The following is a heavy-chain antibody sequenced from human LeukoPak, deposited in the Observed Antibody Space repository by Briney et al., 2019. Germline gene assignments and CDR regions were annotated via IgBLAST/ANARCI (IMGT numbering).Heavy chain of an antibody. CDR1: GYTFASYW. CDR3: ARGHFYDYSTTCYYFDY. Sequence: GESLKISCKGSGYTFASYWIGWVLQMPGKGLEWMVIIYPGDSDTRYSPSFQGQVTISADKSISTAYLQWNSLKASDTAMYYCARGHFYDYSTTCYYFDYWGQGTLVTVSS. D-gene: IGHD5/OR15-5a*01. V-gene: IGHV5-51*01. CDR2: IYPGDSDT. J-gene: IGHJ4*02.